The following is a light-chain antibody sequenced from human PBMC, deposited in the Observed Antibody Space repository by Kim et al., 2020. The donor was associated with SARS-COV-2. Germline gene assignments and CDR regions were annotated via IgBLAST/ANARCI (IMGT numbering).Light chain of an antibody. J-gene: IGKJ4*01. V-gene: IGKV3-11*01. Sequence: PATLSLSPGERAPLSCRASQSVSSYLAWYQQKPGQAPRLLIYDASNRATGIPARFSGSGSGTDFTLTISSLEPEDFAVYYCQQRAFGGGTKVDIK. CDR1: QSVSSY. CDR3: QQRA. CDR2: DAS.